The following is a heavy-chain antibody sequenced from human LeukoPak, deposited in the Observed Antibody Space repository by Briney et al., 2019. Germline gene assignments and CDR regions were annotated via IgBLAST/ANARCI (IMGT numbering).Heavy chain of an antibody. D-gene: IGHD3-10*01. J-gene: IGHJ4*02. Sequence: GGSLRLSCAASKFSFSSYAMSWVRQAPGKGLEWVSTISSSGGSTFYADSVKGRFTISRDNSKNPLYLQINSLRAEDTAVYYCAKEENYYGWGSSRTIDYWGEGTLVTVSS. V-gene: IGHV3-23*01. CDR3: AKEENYYGWGSSRTIDY. CDR1: KFSFSSYA. CDR2: ISSSGGST.